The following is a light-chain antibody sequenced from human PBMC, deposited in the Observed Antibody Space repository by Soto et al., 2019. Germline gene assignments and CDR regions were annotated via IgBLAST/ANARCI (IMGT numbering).Light chain of an antibody. CDR1: QSVVLSSANKNY. CDR3: QKYYNNPLT. CDR2: WES. V-gene: IGKV4-1*01. J-gene: IGKJ4*01. Sequence: DIVMTQSPDSLSVSLVERAPINCKPRQSVVLSSANKNYLAWYQQKPGQPPKLLIYWESTRESGVPDRLSGSGSGTDLNLTISRLQAEDVAVYYCQKYYNNPLTFGGGTKVDI.